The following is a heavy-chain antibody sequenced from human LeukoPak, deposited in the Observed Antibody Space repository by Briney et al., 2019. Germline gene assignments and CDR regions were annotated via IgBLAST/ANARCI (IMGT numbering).Heavy chain of an antibody. J-gene: IGHJ4*02. Sequence: ASVKVSCKASGYTFSSYDINWVRQATGQGLEWMGYMSLDSGNTGYAQNFRGRVTMTVNTSITTAYMELSSLRPEDTAVYYCARELRRDKYWGQGTLVTVSS. CDR3: ARELRRDKY. V-gene: IGHV1-8*01. CDR1: GYTFSSYD. CDR2: MSLDSGNT. D-gene: IGHD1-1*01.